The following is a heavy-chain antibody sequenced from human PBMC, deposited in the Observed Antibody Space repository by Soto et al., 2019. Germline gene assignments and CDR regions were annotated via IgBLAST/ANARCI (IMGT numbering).Heavy chain of an antibody. CDR1: GGSISSSSYY. J-gene: IGHJ5*02. Sequence: QLQLQESGPGLVKPSETLSLTCTVSGGSISSSSYYWGWIRQPPGKGLEWIGSIYYSGSTYYNPSLKGRVTISVDTSKNQFSLKLSSVTAADTAVYYCARRLAAAGTYYAGWFDPWGQGTLVTVSS. D-gene: IGHD6-13*01. CDR3: ARRLAAAGTYYAGWFDP. V-gene: IGHV4-39*01. CDR2: IYYSGST.